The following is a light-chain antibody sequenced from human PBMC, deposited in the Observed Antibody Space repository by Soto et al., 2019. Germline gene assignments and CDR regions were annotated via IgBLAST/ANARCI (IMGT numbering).Light chain of an antibody. CDR1: SSDVGNYNL. Sequence: QSALTQPASVSGSPGQSITISCTGTSSDVGNYNLVSWYQHHPGSAPKLIISEVTKRPSGISNRFSGSKSGNTASLTISGLRAEDEAKYYCGSYAGSNSYVVFGGGTKLTVL. J-gene: IGLJ2*01. V-gene: IGLV2-23*02. CDR3: GSYAGSNSYVV. CDR2: EVT.